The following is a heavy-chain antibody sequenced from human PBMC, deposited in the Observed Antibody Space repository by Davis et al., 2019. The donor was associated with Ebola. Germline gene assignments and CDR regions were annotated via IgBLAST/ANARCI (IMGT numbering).Heavy chain of an antibody. CDR2: INPSGGST. CDR3: ARVPGCSGGSCSYYFDY. CDR1: GYTFTSYY. J-gene: IGHJ4*02. V-gene: IGHV1-46*01. D-gene: IGHD2-15*01. Sequence: AASVKVTCTASGYTFTSYYMHWLRQPPGQGLEWMGIINPSGGSTSYAQKFQGWVTMTRDTSISTAYMELSRLRSDDTAGYYCARVPGCSGGSCSYYFDYWGQGTMVTVSS.